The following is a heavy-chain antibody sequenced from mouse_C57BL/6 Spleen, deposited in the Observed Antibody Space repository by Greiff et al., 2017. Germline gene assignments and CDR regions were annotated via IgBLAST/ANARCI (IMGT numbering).Heavy chain of an antibody. Sequence: QVQLQQPGAELVMPGASVKLSCKASGYTFTSYWMHWVKQRPGPGLEWIGEIDPSDSYTNYNQKFKGKSTWTVDKSSSTAYMQVSSLTTEDSAVYYGARCGHYGSSFRFAYWGQGTLVTVSA. CDR3: ARCGHYGSSFRFAY. CDR1: GYTFTSYW. J-gene: IGHJ3*01. CDR2: IDPSDSYT. V-gene: IGHV1-69*01. D-gene: IGHD1-1*01.